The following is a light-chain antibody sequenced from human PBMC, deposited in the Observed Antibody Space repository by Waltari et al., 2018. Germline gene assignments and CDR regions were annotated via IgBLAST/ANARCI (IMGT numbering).Light chain of an antibody. CDR2: RND. J-gene: IGLJ3*02. CDR3: ATWDNSLSGAV. Sequence: QYVLTQPPSASGTPGQAVTISCSGTTSNIGKNYLYWYQQVPGTAPKLLMYRNDQRPSGVSDRFSGSKSGTSASLAISALRSEDEADYYCATWDNSLSGAVFGGGTKVTVL. V-gene: IGLV1-47*01. CDR1: TSNIGKNY.